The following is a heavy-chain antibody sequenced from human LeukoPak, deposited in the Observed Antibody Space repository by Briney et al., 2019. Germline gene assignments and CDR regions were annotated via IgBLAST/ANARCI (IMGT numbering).Heavy chain of an antibody. CDR3: ARAKRVGVGSPLDY. CDR1: GFTSGHYA. CDR2: ISGSGDRT. Sequence: GGSLRLSCAASGFTSGHYAMTWVRQAPGKGLEWVASISGSGDRTYYADSVMGRFTVSRDNSKNTLSLQMDSLRAEDTAVYYCARAKRVGVGSPLDYWGQGTLVTVSS. J-gene: IGHJ4*02. D-gene: IGHD1-26*01. V-gene: IGHV3-23*01.